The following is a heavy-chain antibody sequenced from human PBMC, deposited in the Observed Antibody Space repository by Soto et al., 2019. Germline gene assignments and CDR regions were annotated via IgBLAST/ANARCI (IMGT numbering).Heavy chain of an antibody. D-gene: IGHD3-22*01. Sequence: QVQLVQSGAEVRKPGSSVKVSCKASGGTFSRHAISWVRQAPGQGLEWMGGIIPMFGKGNHAQKFQGRVTITADESTSTAYMELSSLRSEDTSVYYCARGWGYESTDYYYAYWGQGTLVIVAS. CDR3: ARGWGYESTDYYYAY. V-gene: IGHV1-69*01. CDR1: GGTFSRHA. J-gene: IGHJ4*02. CDR2: IIPMFGKG.